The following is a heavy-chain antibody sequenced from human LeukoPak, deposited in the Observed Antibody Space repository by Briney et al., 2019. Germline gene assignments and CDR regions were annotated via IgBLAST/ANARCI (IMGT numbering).Heavy chain of an antibody. J-gene: IGHJ4*02. D-gene: IGHD6-19*01. CDR3: AKDREGLAFDY. CDR2: ISWNSGSI. CDR1: GFTFDDYA. V-gene: IGHV3-9*01. Sequence: PGGSLRLSCAASGFTFDDYAMHWVRQAPGKGLEWVSGISWNSGSIGYADSVKGRFTISRDNAKNSLYLQMNSLRAEDTALYYCAKDREGLAFDYWGQGTLVTVSS.